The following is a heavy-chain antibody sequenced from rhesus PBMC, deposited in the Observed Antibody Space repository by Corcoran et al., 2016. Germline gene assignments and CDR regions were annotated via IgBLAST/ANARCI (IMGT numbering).Heavy chain of an antibody. CDR2: IYGGSGRT. CDR1: GGSISSYW. CDR3: AKVAGIAAATVGYFEF. V-gene: IGHV4-147*01. D-gene: IGHD6-43*01. J-gene: IGHJ1*01. Sequence: QVQLQESGPGVVKPSETLSLTCAVSGGSISSYWWGWIRQPPGKGLEWIGQIYGGSGRTSDNPSLKSRVTISSDTSKNQFSLKLSSGTAADTAVYYWAKVAGIAAATVGYFEFWGQGVLVTVSS.